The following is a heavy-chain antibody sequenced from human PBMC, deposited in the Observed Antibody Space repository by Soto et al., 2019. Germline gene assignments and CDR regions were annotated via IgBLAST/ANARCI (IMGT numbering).Heavy chain of an antibody. CDR3: ARDCRPGDWYSDYYYYGMDV. CDR2: IWYDGSNK. Sequence: QVKLVESGGGVVQPGRSLRLSCAASGFTFSSYGMQWVRQAPGKGLEWVAVIWYDGSNKHYADSVKGRFTISRDNSKNTLYLQMNSLRAEDTAVYYCARDCRPGDWYSDYYYYGMDVW. V-gene: IGHV3-33*01. J-gene: IGHJ6*01. CDR1: GFTFSSYG. D-gene: IGHD1-1*01.